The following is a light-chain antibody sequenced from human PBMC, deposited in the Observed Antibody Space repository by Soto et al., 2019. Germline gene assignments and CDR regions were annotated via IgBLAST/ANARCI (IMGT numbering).Light chain of an antibody. J-gene: IGLJ2*01. Sequence: QSALTQPASVSGSPGQSITISCTGTSSYVGGYDFVSWYQQHPGKAPKFMIYEVSNRPSGVSNRFSGSKSGNTASLTISGLQPEDEAYYYCISYTTRSTLVVFGGGTKLTVL. V-gene: IGLV2-14*01. CDR3: ISYTTRSTLVV. CDR1: SSYVGGYDF. CDR2: EVS.